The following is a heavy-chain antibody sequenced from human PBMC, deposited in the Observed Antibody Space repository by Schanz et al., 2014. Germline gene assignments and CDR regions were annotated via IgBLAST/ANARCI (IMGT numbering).Heavy chain of an antibody. CDR3: AREPLSGYNWFDP. J-gene: IGHJ5*02. CDR2: IYTSGST. Sequence: QVQLQESGPGLVKPSQTLSLTCIVSGGSISSGTYYWSWLRQPAGKGLEWIGRIYTSGSTNYNPSLKSRVTKPLDTSKNQFSRKRSSVPAADTAVYYCAREPLSGYNWFDPWGQGSLVTVSS. D-gene: IGHD6-25*01. V-gene: IGHV4-61*02. CDR1: GGSISSGTYY.